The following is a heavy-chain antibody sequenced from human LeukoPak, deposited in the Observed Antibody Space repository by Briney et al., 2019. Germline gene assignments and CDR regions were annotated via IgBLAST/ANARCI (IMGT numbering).Heavy chain of an antibody. D-gene: IGHD2-2*01. V-gene: IGHV4-59*12. Sequence: SETLSLTCTVSGGSISSYYWSWIRQPPGKGLEWIGYIYYSGSTNYNPSLKSRVTISVDTSKNQFSLKLSSVTAADTAVYYCARDSSYCSSTSCYFSFFDYWGQGTLVTVSS. CDR1: GGSISSYY. CDR3: ARDSSYCSSTSCYFSFFDY. J-gene: IGHJ4*02. CDR2: IYYSGST.